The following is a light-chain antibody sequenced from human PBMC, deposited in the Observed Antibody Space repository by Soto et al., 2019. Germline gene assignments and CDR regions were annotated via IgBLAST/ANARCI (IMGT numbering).Light chain of an antibody. CDR1: QSVSSK. CDR3: QQRSNWPPIT. J-gene: IGKJ5*01. Sequence: IVMTQSPATLSVSPGERATLSCRASQSVSSKLAWYQQEPGLAPRLLIYDASNRATGIPARFSGSGSGTDFTLTISSLEPEDFAVYYCQQRSNWPPITFGQGTRLEIK. CDR2: DAS. V-gene: IGKV3-11*01.